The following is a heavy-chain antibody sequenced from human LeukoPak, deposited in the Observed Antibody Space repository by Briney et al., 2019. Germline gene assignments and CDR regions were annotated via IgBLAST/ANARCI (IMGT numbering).Heavy chain of an antibody. V-gene: IGHV3-21*01. Sequence: PGGSLRLSCAASGFTFSSYSMNWVRQAPGKGLEWVSSISSSSSYIYYADSVKGRFTISRDNAKNSLYLQMNSLRAEDTAVYYCARGWFGKLMIYYYGMDVWGKGTTVTVSS. CDR2: ISSSSSYI. CDR3: ARGWFGKLMIYYYGMDV. D-gene: IGHD3-10*01. J-gene: IGHJ6*04. CDR1: GFTFSSYS.